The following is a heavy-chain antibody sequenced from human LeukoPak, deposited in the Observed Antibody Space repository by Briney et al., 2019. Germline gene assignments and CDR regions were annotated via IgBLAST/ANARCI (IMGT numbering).Heavy chain of an antibody. D-gene: IGHD1-26*01. Sequence: ASVKVSCKASGYTFTGYYMHWVRQAPGEGLEWMGWINPNSGGTKYAQKFQGRVTMTRDTSISTTYMEISRLRSDDTAIYYCAREGRSYYGDGLAYWGQGSLVTVSS. J-gene: IGHJ4*02. V-gene: IGHV1-2*02. CDR1: GYTFTGYY. CDR2: INPNSGGT. CDR3: AREGRSYYGDGLAY.